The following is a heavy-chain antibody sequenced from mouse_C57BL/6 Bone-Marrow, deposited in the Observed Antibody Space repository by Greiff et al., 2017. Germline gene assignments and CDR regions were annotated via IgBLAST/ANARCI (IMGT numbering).Heavy chain of an antibody. CDR2: ISSGSSTI. J-gene: IGHJ4*01. Sequence: EVKVVASGGGLVKPGGSLKLSCAASGFTFSDYGMHWVRQAPEKGLEWVAYISSGSSTIYYADTVKGRFTISRDNAKNTLFLPMTSLRSEDTAMYYCARSVLYAMDYWGQGTSVTVSS. V-gene: IGHV5-17*01. CDR1: GFTFSDYG. CDR3: ARSVLYAMDY.